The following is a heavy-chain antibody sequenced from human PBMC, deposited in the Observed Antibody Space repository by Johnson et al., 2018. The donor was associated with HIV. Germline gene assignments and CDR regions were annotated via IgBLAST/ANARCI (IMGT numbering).Heavy chain of an antibody. V-gene: IGHV3-30-3*01. J-gene: IGHJ3*02. D-gene: IGHD2-15*01. CDR2: ISYDGSNK. CDR3: ARVARHDGWWFDAFDI. Sequence: QVQLVESGGDLVQPGGSLRLSCAASGFTFSNYAMHWVRQAPGKGLEWVAVISYDGSNKYYADSVKGRFTISRDNSKNTLYLQMNSLRAEDTAVYYCARVARHDGWWFDAFDIWGQGTMVTVSS. CDR1: GFTFSNYA.